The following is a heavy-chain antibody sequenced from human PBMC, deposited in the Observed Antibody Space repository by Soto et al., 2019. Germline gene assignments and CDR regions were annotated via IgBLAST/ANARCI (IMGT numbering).Heavy chain of an antibody. D-gene: IGHD6-13*01. V-gene: IGHV1-69*01. CDR3: ARELFSSWSIYYYYGMDV. CDR1: GGTFSSYA. J-gene: IGHJ6*02. CDR2: IIPIFGTA. Sequence: QVQLVQSGAEVKKPGSSVKVSCKASGGTFSSYAISWVRQAPGQGLEWMGGIIPIFGTAKYAQKLQGRVTMTADESTSTAYMELSSLRSEDTAVYYCARELFSSWSIYYYYGMDVWGQGTTVTVSS.